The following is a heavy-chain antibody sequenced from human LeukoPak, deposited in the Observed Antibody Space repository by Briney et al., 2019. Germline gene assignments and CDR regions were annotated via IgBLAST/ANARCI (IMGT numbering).Heavy chain of an antibody. CDR2: INPSGGST. J-gene: IGHJ5*02. D-gene: IGHD3-9*01. V-gene: IGHV1-46*01. Sequence: GASVKVSCKASGYTFTSYYMHWVRQAPGQGLEWMGIINPSGGSTSYAQKFQGRVTMTRDTSTSTVYMELSSLSSADTAVYFCARAPYDILTGYSLNWFDPWGQGTLVTVSS. CDR3: ARAPYDILTGYSLNWFDP. CDR1: GYTFTSYY.